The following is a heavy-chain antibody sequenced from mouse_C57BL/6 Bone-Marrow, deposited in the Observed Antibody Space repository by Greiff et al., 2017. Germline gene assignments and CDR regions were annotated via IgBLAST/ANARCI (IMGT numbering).Heavy chain of an antibody. CDR1: GFTFTDYY. CDR2: IRNKANGYTT. J-gene: IGHJ1*03. CDR3: ARSFYWYFDV. V-gene: IGHV7-3*01. Sequence: EVQGVESGGGLVQPGGSLSLSCAASGFTFTDYYMSWVRQPPGKALEWLGFIRNKANGYTTEYSASVKGRFTISRDNSQSILYLQMYALRADDSSTYYCARSFYWYFDVWGTGTTVTVSS.